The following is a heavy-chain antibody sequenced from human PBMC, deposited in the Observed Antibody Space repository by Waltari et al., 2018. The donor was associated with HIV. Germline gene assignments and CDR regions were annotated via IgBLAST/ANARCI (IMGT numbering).Heavy chain of an antibody. CDR3: ASLAAAGYFDA. J-gene: IGHJ4*02. CDR1: GNPCPDHY. D-gene: IGHD6-13*01. V-gene: IGHV1-69-2*01. Sequence: GHLAQPAPAVLKPTVPLQLPCHDSGNPCPDHYILWVQEAPGKGLEWMGLIDPEDGETEYAEKFQGRLTITADTSLDTVYMELTSLRSDDAAVYYCASLAAAGYFDAWGQGTLLTVSS. CDR2: IDPEDGET.